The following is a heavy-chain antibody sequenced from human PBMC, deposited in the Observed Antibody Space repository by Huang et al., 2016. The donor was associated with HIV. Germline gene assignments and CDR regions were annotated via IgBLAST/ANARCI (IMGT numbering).Heavy chain of an antibody. CDR1: GYDFGSYG. CDR2: IGMESSET. V-gene: IGHV1-18*01. J-gene: IGHJ3*01. CDR3: ARDTCYTDIWKRNDASFL. Sequence: QVQLVQSGGEVKQPGASVRVSCKASGYDFGSYGMSWVRQAPGQGVEWLGGIGMESSETRTEQKFQGRVTMTTDRSATTTYMELRSLRYDDTAVYYCARDTCYTDIWKRNDASFLWGQGTMITVYS. D-gene: IGHD1-20*01.